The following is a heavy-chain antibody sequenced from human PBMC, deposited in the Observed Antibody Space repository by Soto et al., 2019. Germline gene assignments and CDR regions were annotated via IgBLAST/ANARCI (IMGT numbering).Heavy chain of an antibody. CDR2: IYYSGST. CDR3: ARDPGNYGDFFDY. J-gene: IGHJ4*02. D-gene: IGHD4-17*01. V-gene: IGHV4-31*03. CDR1: GGSISSGGYY. Sequence: SETLSLTCTVSGGSISSGGYYWSWIRQHPGKGLEWIGYIYYSGSTYYNPSLKSRVTISVDTSKNQFSLKLSSVTAADTAVYYCARDPGNYGDFFDYWGQGTLVTVSS.